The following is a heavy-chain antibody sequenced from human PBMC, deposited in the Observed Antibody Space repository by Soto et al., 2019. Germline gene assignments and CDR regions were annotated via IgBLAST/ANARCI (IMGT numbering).Heavy chain of an antibody. CDR1: GFTFSSYG. D-gene: IGHD4-17*01. Sequence: QVQLVESGGGVVQPGRSLRLSCAASGFTFSSYGMHWVRQAPVKGLEWVAVISYDGSNKYYVDSVKGRFTISRDNSKNTLYLQMNSLRDEDTAVYYCAKDPGNGDYGVEYFQHWGQGTLVTVSS. CDR3: AKDPGNGDYGVEYFQH. J-gene: IGHJ1*01. V-gene: IGHV3-30*18. CDR2: ISYDGSNK.